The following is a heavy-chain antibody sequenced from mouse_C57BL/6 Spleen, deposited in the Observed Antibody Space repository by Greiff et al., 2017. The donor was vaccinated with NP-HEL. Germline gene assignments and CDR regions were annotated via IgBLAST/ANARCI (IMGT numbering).Heavy chain of an antibody. CDR3: ARDYDYDRFAY. Sequence: EVMLVESGGGLVKPGGSLKLSCAASGFTFSDYGMHWVRQAPEKGLEWVAYISSGSSTIYYADTVKGRFTISRDNAKNTLFLQMTSLRSEDTAMYYCARDYDYDRFAYWGQGTLVTVSA. V-gene: IGHV5-17*01. J-gene: IGHJ3*01. CDR1: GFTFSDYG. D-gene: IGHD2-4*01. CDR2: ISSGSSTI.